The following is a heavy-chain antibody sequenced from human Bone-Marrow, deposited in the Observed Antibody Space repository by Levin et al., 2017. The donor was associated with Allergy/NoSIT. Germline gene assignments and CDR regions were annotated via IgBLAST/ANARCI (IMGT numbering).Heavy chain of an antibody. CDR3: ARILSSGWSGGAFDI. V-gene: IGHV4-38-2*01. CDR1: GFSIRSGQY. D-gene: IGHD6-19*01. CDR2: IYHTGNT. J-gene: IGHJ3*02. Sequence: ASETLSLTCAVSGFSIRSGQYWGWIRQPPGKGLEWIGSIYHTGNTFYNPSLKSRVTMSVDTSKNQFSLKLSSVSAADTAVYFCARILSSGWSGGAFDIWGQGTVVTVSS.